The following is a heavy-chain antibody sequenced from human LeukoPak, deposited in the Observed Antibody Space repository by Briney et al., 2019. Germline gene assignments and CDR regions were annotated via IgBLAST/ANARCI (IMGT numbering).Heavy chain of an antibody. CDR1: GYTFTSYD. CDR3: ARVDYCDYDWGWFDL. V-gene: IGHV1-8*01. D-gene: IGHD4-17*01. Sequence: ASVKVSCKASGYTFTSYDIKGVQQATGQGLEWMRWKHPKSGNMGYAQKFQSRVTMTRNTSISIAYMELSSVRSEDTAVYYCARVDYCDYDWGWFDLWGQGTLVTVSS. CDR2: KHPKSGNM. J-gene: IGHJ5*02.